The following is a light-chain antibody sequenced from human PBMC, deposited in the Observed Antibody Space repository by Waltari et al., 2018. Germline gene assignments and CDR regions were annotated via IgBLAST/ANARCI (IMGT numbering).Light chain of an antibody. CDR2: DAS. CDR1: QSFSRA. Sequence: EIVLTQSPGNLSLSPGERATLSCRASQSFSRAVAWYQQKPGQAPRLLIYDASTRAIGIPDRFSGGGSGTDFSLTISRLEPEDFAVYYCQHYVRLPVTFGQGTTVEIK. J-gene: IGKJ1*01. V-gene: IGKV3-20*01. CDR3: QHYVRLPVT.